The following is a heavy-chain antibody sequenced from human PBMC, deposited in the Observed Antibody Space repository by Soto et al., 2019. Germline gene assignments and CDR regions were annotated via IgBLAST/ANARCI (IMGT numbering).Heavy chain of an antibody. D-gene: IGHD1-1*01. CDR2: IKSKTDGGTT. V-gene: IGHV3-15*01. CDR1: GFTFSNAW. CDR3: TTDLLGTPHYYYYYYMDV. Sequence: EVQLVESGGGLVKPGGSLRLSCAASGFTFSNAWMSWVRQAPGKGLEWVGRIKSKTDGGTTDYAAPVKGRFTISRDDSKNTLYLQMNSLKTEDTAVYYCTTDLLGTPHYYYYYYMDVWGKGTTVTVSS. J-gene: IGHJ6*03.